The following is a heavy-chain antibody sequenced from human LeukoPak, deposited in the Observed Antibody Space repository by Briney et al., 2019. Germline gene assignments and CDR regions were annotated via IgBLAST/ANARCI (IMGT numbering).Heavy chain of an antibody. CDR2: IIGTSEM. V-gene: IGHV3-21*06. CDR3: TRAIIVALGTGPFDI. CDR1: GFTFSSYG. Sequence: GGSLRLSCAASGFTFSSYGMHWVRLAPGRGLEWVSSIIGTSEMHYADSVKGRFTVSRDNDKNSLFLQLYSLSVEDTAVYYCTRAIIVALGTGPFDIWGQGTVVTVSS. D-gene: IGHD6-13*01. J-gene: IGHJ3*02.